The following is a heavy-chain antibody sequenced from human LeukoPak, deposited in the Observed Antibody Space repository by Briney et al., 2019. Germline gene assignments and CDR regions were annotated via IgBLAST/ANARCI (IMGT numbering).Heavy chain of an antibody. Sequence: PGGSLRLSCAASGFRFSSYAMSWVRQAPGKGLEWVSAISGSGVSTYYADSVKGRFTVSRDNSKNTLYLQMSSLRAEDTAVYYCAKGEVYFDYWGQGTLVTVSS. V-gene: IGHV3-23*01. D-gene: IGHD1-26*01. CDR3: AKGEVYFDY. CDR2: ISGSGVST. J-gene: IGHJ4*02. CDR1: GFRFSSYA.